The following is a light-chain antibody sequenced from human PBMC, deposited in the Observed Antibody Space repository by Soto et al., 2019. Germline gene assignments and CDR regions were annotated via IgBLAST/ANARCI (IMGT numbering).Light chain of an antibody. CDR1: QSVLYSSNNKNY. CDR3: QQYYSTPPT. J-gene: IGKJ3*01. CDR2: WAS. Sequence: DIVMTQSPDSLAVSLGERATINCKSSQSVLYSSNNKNYLAWYQQKPGQPPKLLIYWASTRESGVPDRFSGSGSGTDFTLTISSLQTEDVAIYYCQQYYSTPPTFVPGTKVDI. V-gene: IGKV4-1*01.